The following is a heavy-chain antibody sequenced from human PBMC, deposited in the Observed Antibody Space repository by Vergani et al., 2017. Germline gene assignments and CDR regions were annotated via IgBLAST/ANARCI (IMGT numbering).Heavy chain of an antibody. Sequence: QVQLVPSGAEVKKPGASVKVSCKASGYTFTSYGISWVRQAPGQGLEWMGWISAYNGNTNYAQKLQGRVTMTTDTSTSTAYMELRSLRSDDTAVYYCARVCSGGSCYPTFADAFDIWGQGTMVTVSS. CDR2: ISAYNGNT. CDR3: ARVCSGGSCYPTFADAFDI. CDR1: GYTFTSYG. J-gene: IGHJ3*02. V-gene: IGHV1-18*04. D-gene: IGHD2-15*01.